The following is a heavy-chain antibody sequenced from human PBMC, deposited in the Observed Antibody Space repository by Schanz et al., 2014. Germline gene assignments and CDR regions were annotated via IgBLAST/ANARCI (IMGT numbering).Heavy chain of an antibody. V-gene: IGHV4-31*03. CDR2: ISYSGST. CDR1: GGSVSSGGDY. J-gene: IGHJ3*02. Sequence: QVQLQESGPGLVKPSQTLSLTCTVSGGSVSSGGDYWSWIRQHPGKGLEWIGFISYSGSTYYNPALKSRVTISIATSKNQFTLNLSSATAADTAVYYCARDRGHGDLPGDIWGQGTMVTVSS. D-gene: IGHD4-17*01. CDR3: ARDRGHGDLPGDI.